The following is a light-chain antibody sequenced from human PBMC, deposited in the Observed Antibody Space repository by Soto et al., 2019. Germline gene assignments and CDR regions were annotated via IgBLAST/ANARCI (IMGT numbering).Light chain of an antibody. CDR3: QQYGSSPRT. V-gene: IGKV3-20*01. CDR1: QSVSNNY. J-gene: IGKJ1*01. CDR2: GAS. Sequence: IVFTQSPGTLSLSPVERATPSCRTSQSVSNNYLAWYQQKPGQAPRLLIYGASTRATGVPARFSGSGSGTDFTLTISRLEPEDFAVYFCQQYGSSPRTFGQGTKVDIK.